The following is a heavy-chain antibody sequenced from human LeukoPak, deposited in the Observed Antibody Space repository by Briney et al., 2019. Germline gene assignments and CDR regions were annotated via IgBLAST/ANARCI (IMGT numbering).Heavy chain of an antibody. J-gene: IGHJ3*02. CDR1: GGTFSSYA. CDR3: ASPPIQPNPLDAFDI. CDR2: IIPIFGTA. Sequence: ASVKVSCKASGGTFSSYAISWVRQAPGQGLEWMGGIIPIFGTANYAQKFQGRVTITADKSTSTAYMELSSLRSEDTAVYYCASPPIQPNPLDAFDIWGQGTMVTVSS. V-gene: IGHV1-69*06. D-gene: IGHD5-18*01.